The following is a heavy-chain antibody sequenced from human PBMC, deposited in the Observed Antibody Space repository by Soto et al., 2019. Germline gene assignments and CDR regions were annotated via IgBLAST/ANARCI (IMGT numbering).Heavy chain of an antibody. CDR1: GFNFRYSA. Sequence: EVQLLESGGGLVLPGGSLRLSCAGSGFNFRYSALSWVRQAPGKGLEWVSSLAGPAANTYYDDSVRGRSTISRDSARNTLFLQMNSLRADDTAIYYGANDSPLPRASYYSDVWGQGTLVSVSS. CDR2: LAGPAANT. D-gene: IGHD3-16*01. CDR3: ANDSPLPRASYYSDV. V-gene: IGHV3-23*01. J-gene: IGHJ4*02.